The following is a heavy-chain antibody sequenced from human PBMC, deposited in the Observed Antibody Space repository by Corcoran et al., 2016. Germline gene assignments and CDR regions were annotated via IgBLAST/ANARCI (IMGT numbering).Heavy chain of an antibody. CDR1: GYTFTSYG. J-gene: IGHJ6*02. CDR3: ARDIVVITTSPELYYYYYGMDV. V-gene: IGHV1-18*01. CDR2: ISAYNGNT. D-gene: IGHD3-22*01. Sequence: QVQLVQSGAEVKKPGASVKVSCKASGYTFTSYGISWVRQAPGQGLEWMGWISAYNGNTNYAQKLQGRVTMTTDTSTSTAYMELRSLRSDATAVDYGARDIVVITTSPELYYYYYGMDVWGQGTTVTVSS.